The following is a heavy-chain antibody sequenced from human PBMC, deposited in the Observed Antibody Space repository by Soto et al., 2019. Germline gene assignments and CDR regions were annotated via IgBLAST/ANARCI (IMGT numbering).Heavy chain of an antibody. CDR3: ARERHYYCSGLLDS. CDR1: DYSISSGYY. CDR2: MFHSGSS. V-gene: IGHV4-38-2*02. D-gene: IGHD3-10*01. J-gene: IGHJ4*02. Sequence: KTSETLSLTCIVSDYSISSGYYWGWVRQSPGRGLEWIGSMFHSGSSYSNPSLKSRVTISVDTSKNQFSLKLTSVTAADTAVYYCARERHYYCSGLLDSWGQGTLVTVSS.